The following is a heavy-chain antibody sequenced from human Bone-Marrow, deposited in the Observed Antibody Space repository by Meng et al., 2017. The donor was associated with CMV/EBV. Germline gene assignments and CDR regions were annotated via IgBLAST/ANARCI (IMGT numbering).Heavy chain of an antibody. Sequence: GSLRLSCAVSGGPISTSNWWSWVRQPPGKGLEWIGSIYYSGSTYYNPSLKSRVTISVDTSKNQFSLKLSSVTAADTAVYYCARVGYYDSSGYYPDAFDIWGQGTMVTVSS. CDR1: GGPISTSNW. CDR3: ARVGYYDSSGYYPDAFDI. V-gene: IGHV4-4*02. CDR2: IYYSGST. D-gene: IGHD3-22*01. J-gene: IGHJ3*02.